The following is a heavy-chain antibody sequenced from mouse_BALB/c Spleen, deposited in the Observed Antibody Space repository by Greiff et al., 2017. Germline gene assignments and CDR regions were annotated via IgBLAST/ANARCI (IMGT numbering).Heavy chain of an antibody. CDR1: GYSITSGYY. J-gene: IGHJ2*01. CDR3: ARGEDWVDY. Sequence: EVKLQESGPGLVKPSQSLSLTCSVTGYSITSGYYWNWIRQFPGNKLEWMGYISYDGSNNYNPSLKNRISITRDTSKNQFFLKLNSVTTEDTATYYCARGEDWVDYWGQGTTLTVSS. CDR2: ISYDGSN. V-gene: IGHV3-6*02. D-gene: IGHD4-1*01.